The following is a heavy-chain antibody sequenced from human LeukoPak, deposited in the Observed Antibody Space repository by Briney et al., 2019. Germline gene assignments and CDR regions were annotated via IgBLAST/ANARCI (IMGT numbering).Heavy chain of an antibody. CDR1: GFTFSSYA. CDR2: ISSNGGST. J-gene: IGHJ4*02. D-gene: IGHD6-6*01. V-gene: IGHV3-64*01. CDR3: ARWGQLAFDY. Sequence: GGSLRLSCAASGFTFSSYAMHWVRQAPGKGLEYVSAISSNGGSTYYANSVKGRFTISRDNSKNTLYLQMGSLRAEDMAVYYCARWGQLAFDYWGQGTLVTVSS.